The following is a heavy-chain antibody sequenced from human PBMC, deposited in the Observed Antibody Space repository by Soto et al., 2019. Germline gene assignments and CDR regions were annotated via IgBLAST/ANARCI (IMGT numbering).Heavy chain of an antibody. D-gene: IGHD2-21*02. CDR1: GYDFNTNW. CDR2: MYPGDSDT. CDR3: ARHIVVVTAMMDYYYYGMDV. Sequence: GESLKISCRGSGYDFNTNWFGWVRQLPGRGLEWVGIMYPGDSDTRYNPSLQGHVTLSADVTVSTAFLQWRSLKASDTAMYYCARHIVVVTAMMDYYYYGMDVWGQGTTVTVSS. V-gene: IGHV5-51*01. J-gene: IGHJ6*02.